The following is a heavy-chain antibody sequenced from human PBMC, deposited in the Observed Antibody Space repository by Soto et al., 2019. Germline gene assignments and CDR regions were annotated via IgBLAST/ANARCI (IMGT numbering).Heavy chain of an antibody. Sequence: PGGSLRLSCAASGFTVSSNYMSWVRQAPGKGLEWVSVIYSGGSTYYADSVKGRFTISRDNSKNTLYLQMNSLRAEDTAVYYCARTLYYYDSSGPFDYWGQGTLVTVSS. D-gene: IGHD3-22*01. V-gene: IGHV3-53*01. CDR1: GFTVSSNY. CDR2: IYSGGST. J-gene: IGHJ4*02. CDR3: ARTLYYYDSSGPFDY.